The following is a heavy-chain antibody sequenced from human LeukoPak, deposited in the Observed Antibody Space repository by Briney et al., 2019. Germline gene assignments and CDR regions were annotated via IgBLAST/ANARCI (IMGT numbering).Heavy chain of an antibody. Sequence: PSETLSLTCAVYGGSFSGYYWSWIRQPPGKGLEWIGEINHSGSTNYNPSLKSRVTISVDTPKNQFSLKLSSVTAADTAVYYCAIQRQGTILSWGQGTLVTVSS. CDR2: INHSGST. V-gene: IGHV4-34*01. D-gene: IGHD1-1*01. CDR3: AIQRQGTILS. CDR1: GGSFSGYY. J-gene: IGHJ5*02.